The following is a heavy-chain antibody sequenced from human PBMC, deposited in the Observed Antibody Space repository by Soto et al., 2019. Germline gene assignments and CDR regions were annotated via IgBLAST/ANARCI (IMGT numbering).Heavy chain of an antibody. V-gene: IGHV3-23*01. Sequence: PGWSLRLSCAASGFTFSTYPMSWVRQAPGKGLEWVSAIVGSSAGSSTYYADSVNGRFTISRDNSKNTLYLQMYSLRAEDTAVYYCAKGDYYFDYWGQGTLVTVSS. J-gene: IGHJ4*02. CDR1: GFTFSTYP. CDR2: IVGSSAGSST. CDR3: AKGDYYFDY.